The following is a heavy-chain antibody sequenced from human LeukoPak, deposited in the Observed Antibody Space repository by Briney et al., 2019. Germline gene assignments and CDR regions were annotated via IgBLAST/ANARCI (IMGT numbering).Heavy chain of an antibody. D-gene: IGHD4-17*01. CDR2: INSDGSST. CDR1: GFTFSSYW. CDR3: ARVSPNTVTTLQYFDY. V-gene: IGHV3-74*01. J-gene: IGHJ4*02. Sequence: GGSLRLSCAASGFTFSSYWMHWVRQAPGKGLVWVSRINSDGSSTSYADSVKGRFTTSRDNAKNTLYLQMNSLRAEDTAVYYCARVSPNTVTTLQYFDYWGQGTLVTVSS.